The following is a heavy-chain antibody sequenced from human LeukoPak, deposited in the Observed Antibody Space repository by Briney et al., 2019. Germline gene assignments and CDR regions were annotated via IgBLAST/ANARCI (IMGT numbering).Heavy chain of an antibody. V-gene: IGHV3-33*01. Sequence: PGGSLRLSCAASGFTFSSYGMHWVRQAPGKGLEWVAVIWYDGSNKYYADSVKGRFAISRGNSKNTLYLQMNSLRAEDTAVYYCARGGTYYDFWSGYSYYYGMDVWGQGTTVTVSS. CDR3: ARGGTYYDFWSGYSYYYGMDV. CDR2: IWYDGSNK. J-gene: IGHJ6*02. D-gene: IGHD3-3*01. CDR1: GFTFSSYG.